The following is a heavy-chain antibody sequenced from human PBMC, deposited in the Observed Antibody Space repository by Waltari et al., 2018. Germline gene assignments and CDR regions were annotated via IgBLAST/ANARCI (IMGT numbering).Heavy chain of an antibody. J-gene: IGHJ3*01. V-gene: IGHV1-69*12. CDR1: GGTFGSYS. Sequence: VHLVQSGAEMRKPGSSVKVSCKASGGTFGSYSIAWVRQAAGQGLEWLGGIIPINGRPKYANNFQGRVTLTADASTTTVFLEMSGLRAEDTAIYFCARRDLGFAFDVWGQGTLVIVSS. CDR2: IIPINGRP. CDR3: ARRDLGFAFDV. D-gene: IGHD1-26*01.